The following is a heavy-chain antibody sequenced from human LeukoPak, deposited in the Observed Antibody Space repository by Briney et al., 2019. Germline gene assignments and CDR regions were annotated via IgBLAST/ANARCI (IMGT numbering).Heavy chain of an antibody. J-gene: IGHJ1*01. CDR2: INHSGST. CDR3: ATTRYCSGGSCYVYFQH. Sequence: SETLSLTCAVYGGSFSGYYGSWIRQPPGKGLEWIGEINHSGSTNYNPSLKSRVTISVDTSKNQFSLKLSSVTAADTAVYYCATTRYCSGGSCYVYFQHWGQGTLVTVSS. V-gene: IGHV4-34*01. D-gene: IGHD2-15*01. CDR1: GGSFSGYY.